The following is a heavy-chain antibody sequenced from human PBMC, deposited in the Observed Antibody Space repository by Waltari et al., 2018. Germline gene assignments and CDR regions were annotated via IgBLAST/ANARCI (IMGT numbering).Heavy chain of an antibody. Sequence: EVQLVESGGGLVQPGGSLRLSCAASGFTFSSYWMSWVRQAPGKGLGWVANIKQDGSEKYYVDSVKGRFTISRDNAKNSLYLQMNSLRAEDTAVYYCARESGGTGYYPWDYYYYMDVWGKGTTVTVSS. V-gene: IGHV3-7*01. D-gene: IGHD3-9*01. CDR1: GFTFSSYW. CDR3: ARESGGTGYYPWDYYYYMDV. J-gene: IGHJ6*03. CDR2: IKQDGSEK.